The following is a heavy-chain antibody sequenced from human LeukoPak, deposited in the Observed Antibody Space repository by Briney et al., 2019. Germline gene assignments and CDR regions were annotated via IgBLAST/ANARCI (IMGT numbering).Heavy chain of an antibody. CDR3: ARGLEFNPAGDY. Sequence: GASVKVSCKASGYTFTAYYIHWLRQAPGQGLEWMGWINPNSGATKYAQEFQDRVTVTRDTSISTAYMELSRLRSDDTAVYYCARGLEFNPAGDYWGQGTLVTVSS. D-gene: IGHD1-1*01. CDR2: INPNSGAT. CDR1: GYTFTAYY. J-gene: IGHJ4*02. V-gene: IGHV1-2*02.